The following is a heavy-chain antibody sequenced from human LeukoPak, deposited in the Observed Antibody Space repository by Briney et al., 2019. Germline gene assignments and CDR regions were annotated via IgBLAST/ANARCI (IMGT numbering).Heavy chain of an antibody. J-gene: IGHJ4*02. CDR2: ISSSSNYI. D-gene: IGHD1-26*01. Sequence: GGSLRLSCAASGFSFSSYNMNWVRQAPGKGLEWVSSISSSSNYIYYADSVKGRFTISRDNAKNSLYLHMNSLRAEDTAVYYCARDYGRPIDYWGQGTLVTVSS. CDR1: GFSFSSYN. CDR3: ARDYGRPIDY. V-gene: IGHV3-21*01.